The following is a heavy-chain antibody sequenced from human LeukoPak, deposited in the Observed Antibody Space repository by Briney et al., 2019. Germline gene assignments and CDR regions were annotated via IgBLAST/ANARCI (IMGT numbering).Heavy chain of an antibody. D-gene: IGHD4-23*01. CDR3: AAGGMTMVVTPDFYFDY. CDR2: IYWDEDK. Sequence: SGPTLVKPTQPLTLTCTFSGFSLSTSGVGVGWIRQPPGKALEWLALIYWDEDKRYSPSLKSRLTITKDTSKNQVVLTMTNMDPVDTATYYCAAGGMTMVVTPDFYFDYWGQGTLVTVSS. J-gene: IGHJ4*02. CDR1: GFSLSTSGVG. V-gene: IGHV2-5*02.